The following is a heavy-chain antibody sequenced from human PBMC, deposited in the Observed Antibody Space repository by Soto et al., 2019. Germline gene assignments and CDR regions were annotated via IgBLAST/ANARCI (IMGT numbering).Heavy chain of an antibody. Sequence: QVQLQESGPGLVKPSETLSLTCTVSGGSISSYYWSWIRQPPGKGLEWIGYIYYSGSTNYNPSLKSRVTISVDTSKNQFSLKLSSVTAADTAVYYCARHPDYGDYPYYFDYWGQGTLVTVSS. D-gene: IGHD4-17*01. CDR3: ARHPDYGDYPYYFDY. CDR2: IYYSGST. V-gene: IGHV4-59*08. CDR1: GGSISSYY. J-gene: IGHJ4*02.